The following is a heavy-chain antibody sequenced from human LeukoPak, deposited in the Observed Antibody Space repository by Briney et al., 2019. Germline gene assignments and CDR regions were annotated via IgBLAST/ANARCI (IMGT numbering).Heavy chain of an antibody. CDR1: GFTFSSYG. V-gene: IGHV3-30*18. CDR3: ANAGPLDILTGTDLHY. D-gene: IGHD3-9*01. Sequence: PGRSLRLSCAASGFTFSSYGMHWVRQAPGKGLEWVAVISYDGSNKYYADSVKGRFTISRDNSKNTLYLQMNSLRAEDTAVYYCANAGPLDILTGTDLHYGGQGPLVTVS. J-gene: IGHJ4*02. CDR2: ISYDGSNK.